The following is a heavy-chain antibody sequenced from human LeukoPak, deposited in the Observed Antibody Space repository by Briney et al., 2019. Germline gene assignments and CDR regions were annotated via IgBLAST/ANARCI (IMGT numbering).Heavy chain of an antibody. D-gene: IGHD3-22*01. Sequence: GGSLRLACAASGFTFTNYGVSWVRQAPGKGLEWVSVISGSGGNRNYGDAVKGRFTISRDNSNNNTMYLQMNSLRAEDTAVYYCARVRLNYDSRGLKYYFDYWGQGTLVTVSS. CDR1: GFTFTNYG. CDR2: ISGSGGNR. J-gene: IGHJ4*02. CDR3: ARVRLNYDSRGLKYYFDY. V-gene: IGHV3-23*01.